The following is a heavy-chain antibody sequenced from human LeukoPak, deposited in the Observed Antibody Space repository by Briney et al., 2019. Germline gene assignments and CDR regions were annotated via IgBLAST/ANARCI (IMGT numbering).Heavy chain of an antibody. CDR2: IYYSGST. Sequence: SETLSLTCTVSGGSISSYYWSWIRQPPGKGLGWIGYIYYSGSTNYNPSLKSRVTISVDTSKNQYSLKLSSVTAADTAVYYCARVGSGGFFDPWGQGTLVTVSS. V-gene: IGHV4-59*01. CDR3: ARVGSGGFFDP. J-gene: IGHJ5*02. CDR1: GGSISSYY. D-gene: IGHD2-15*01.